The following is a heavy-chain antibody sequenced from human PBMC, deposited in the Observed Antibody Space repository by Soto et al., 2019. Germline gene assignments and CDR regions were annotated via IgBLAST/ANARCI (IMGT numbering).Heavy chain of an antibody. D-gene: IGHD6-13*01. CDR2: IYPGDSDT. CDR1: GYSFTYYW. V-gene: IGHV5-51*01. Sequence: GESLKISCKGSGYSFTYYWIAWVRQMPGKGLEWMGIIYPGDSDTRYSPSFQGQVTISVDKSITTAYLQWSSLKASDTAKYYCVRRNSSSFHGESDAIHVWGQATMVTVSS. J-gene: IGHJ3*01. CDR3: VRRNSSSFHGESDAIHV.